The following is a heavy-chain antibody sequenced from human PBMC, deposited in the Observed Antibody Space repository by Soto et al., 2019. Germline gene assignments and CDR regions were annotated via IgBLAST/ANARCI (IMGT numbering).Heavy chain of an antibody. V-gene: IGHV4-31*03. Sequence: QVHLQESGPGLVKPSQTLSLTCTVSGASISSGTYYWSWIRQLPGKGLEWIGYIYYSGSTYFNPSLKSRLTMSVDASKNQFSLKLSSVTAADTAVYYCARGGLGLSHVYWYFDPWGRGTLVTVSS. J-gene: IGHJ2*01. CDR3: ARGGLGLSHVYWYFDP. CDR1: GASISSGTYY. D-gene: IGHD3-16*01. CDR2: IYYSGST.